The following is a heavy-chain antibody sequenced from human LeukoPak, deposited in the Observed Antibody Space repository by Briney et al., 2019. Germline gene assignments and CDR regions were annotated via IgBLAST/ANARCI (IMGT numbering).Heavy chain of an antibody. CDR2: ISAYNGNT. CDR1: GYTFTSYG. Sequence: ASVKVSCKASGYTFTSYGISWVRQAPGQGLEWMGWISAYNGNTNYAQKLQGRVTMTTDTSTSTAYMELRSLRSDDTAVYYCARALRMGVVVAATNAFDIWGQGTMVTVSS. V-gene: IGHV1-18*01. CDR3: ARALRMGVVVAATNAFDI. J-gene: IGHJ3*02. D-gene: IGHD2-15*01.